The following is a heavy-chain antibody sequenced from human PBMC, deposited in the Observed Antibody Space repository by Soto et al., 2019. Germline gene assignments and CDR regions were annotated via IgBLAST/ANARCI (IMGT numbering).Heavy chain of an antibody. CDR3: TTNIVVVVASYMDV. V-gene: IGHV3-15*01. J-gene: IGHJ6*03. D-gene: IGHD2-15*01. CDR1: GFTFSNAW. CDR2: IKSKTDGGTT. Sequence: EVQLVESGGGLVKPGGSLRLSCAASGFTFSNAWMSWVRQAPGKGLEWVGRIKSKTDGGTTDYAAPVKGRFTISRDDSKNTLYLQMNSLKTEDTAVXYCTTNIVVVVASYMDVWGKGTTVTVSS.